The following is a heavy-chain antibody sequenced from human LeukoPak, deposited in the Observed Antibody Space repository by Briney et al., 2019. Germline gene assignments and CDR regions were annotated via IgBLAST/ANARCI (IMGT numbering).Heavy chain of an antibody. CDR3: ARDRSWYTFGYYYMDV. D-gene: IGHD2-2*02. V-gene: IGHV3-30*01. J-gene: IGHJ6*03. CDR2: ISYDGSNK. CDR1: GFTFSSYA. Sequence: GGSLRLSCAASGFTFSSYAMHWVRQAPGKGLEWVAVISYDGSNKYYADSVKGRFTISRDNPKNTLYLQMNSLRAEDTAVYYCARDRSWYTFGYYYMDVWGKGTTVTVSS.